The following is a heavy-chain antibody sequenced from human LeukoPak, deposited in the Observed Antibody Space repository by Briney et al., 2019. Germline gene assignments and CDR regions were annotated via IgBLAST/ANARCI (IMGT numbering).Heavy chain of an antibody. CDR2: IYYNGNT. D-gene: IGHD6-13*01. CDR3: GRDRMQQRNFDY. Sequence: SETLSLTCTVSGDSVSSGGYYWSWIRQPPGTGLEWIGYIYYNGNTNYNPSLKTRVTISVDTSKNHFSLKLSSVTAADTAVYYCGRDRMQQRNFDYWGQGTLVTVSS. J-gene: IGHJ4*02. V-gene: IGHV4-61*03. CDR1: GDSVSSGGYY.